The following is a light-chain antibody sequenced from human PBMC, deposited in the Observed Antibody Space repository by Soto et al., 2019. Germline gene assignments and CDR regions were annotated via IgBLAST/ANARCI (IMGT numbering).Light chain of an antibody. CDR1: QSLLHTNGYNY. J-gene: IGKJ4*01. V-gene: IGKV2-28*01. Sequence: IVMTQPPLSLPVTPGEPSSISCSSSQSLLHTNGYNYLDWYLQKPGKVPKLLIYAASTLQSGVPSRFSGSGSGTDFTLTISSLQPEDFATYYCLQSYRTPLTFGGGTKVDIK. CDR2: AAS. CDR3: LQSYRTPLT.